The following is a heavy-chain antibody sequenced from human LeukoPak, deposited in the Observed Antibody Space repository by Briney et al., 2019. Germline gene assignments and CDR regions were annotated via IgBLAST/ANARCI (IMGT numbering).Heavy chain of an antibody. J-gene: IGHJ6*02. CDR3: AKDEETLVPAASANLYYGMDV. V-gene: IGHV3-23*01. Sequence: PGGSLRLSCAASGFTFSSYAMSWVRQAPGKGLEWVSAISGSGGSTYYADSVKGRFTISRDNSKNTLYLQMNSLRAEDTAVYYCAKDEETLVPAASANLYYGMDVWGQGTTVTVSS. CDR1: GFTFSSYA. D-gene: IGHD2-2*01. CDR2: ISGSGGST.